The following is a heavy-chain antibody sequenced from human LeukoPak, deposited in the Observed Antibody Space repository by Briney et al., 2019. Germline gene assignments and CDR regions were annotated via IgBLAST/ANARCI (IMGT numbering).Heavy chain of an antibody. CDR1: GFTFSSYG. Sequence: PGGSLRLSCAASGFTFSSYGMTWARHAPGKGLEWVSAINWDGSSTGYADSVKGRFTISRDNAKNSLYLQMNSLRAEDTALYYCARGRYTYYLDHWGQGTLVTVSS. J-gene: IGHJ4*02. V-gene: IGHV3-20*04. CDR3: ARGRYTYYLDH. D-gene: IGHD1-14*01. CDR2: INWDGSST.